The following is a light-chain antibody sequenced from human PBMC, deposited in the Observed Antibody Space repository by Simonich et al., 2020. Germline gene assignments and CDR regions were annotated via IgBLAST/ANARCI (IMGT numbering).Light chain of an antibody. V-gene: IGLV2-14*01. CDR3: SSYTSSSLWV. J-gene: IGLJ3*02. Sequence: QSALTQPASVSGSPGQSITISCTGTSSDVGGYNYVSGYHQHPGKAPQLIIYDFSKRPSGGSNRFSGSKSGNTASLTISGLQAEDEADYYCSSYTSSSLWVFGGGTKLTVL. CDR1: SSDVGGYNY. CDR2: DFS.